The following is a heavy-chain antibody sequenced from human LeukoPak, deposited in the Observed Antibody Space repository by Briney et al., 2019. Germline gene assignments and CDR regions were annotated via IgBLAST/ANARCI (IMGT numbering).Heavy chain of an antibody. CDR3: ARDDRGRTPLKLGMKWFDP. Sequence: GGSLRLSCAASGFTFSDYYMSWIRQAPGRGLEWLAYISNSGDTRKYADSVTGRFTISRDNAKNSVFLQMNSLRAEDSGVYYCARDDRGRTPLKLGMKWFDPWGQGTRVTVSS. J-gene: IGHJ5*02. D-gene: IGHD7-27*01. CDR2: ISNSGDTR. CDR1: GFTFSDYY. V-gene: IGHV3-11*01.